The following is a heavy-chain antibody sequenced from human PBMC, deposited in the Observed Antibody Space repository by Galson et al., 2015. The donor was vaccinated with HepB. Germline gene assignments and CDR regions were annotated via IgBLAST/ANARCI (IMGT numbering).Heavy chain of an antibody. Sequence: SLRLSCAASGFTFSTYGMHWVRQAPGKGLEWVADVWYDGSNKFYADSVKGRFTISRDNSKNTLYLQMNSLRAEDTAVYYCARDLSEAAAGTLFFSSSYGMDVWGQGTTVTVS. CDR3: ARDLSEAAAGTLFFSSSYGMDV. CDR2: VWYDGSNK. CDR1: GFTFSTYG. J-gene: IGHJ6*02. V-gene: IGHV3-33*01. D-gene: IGHD6-13*01.